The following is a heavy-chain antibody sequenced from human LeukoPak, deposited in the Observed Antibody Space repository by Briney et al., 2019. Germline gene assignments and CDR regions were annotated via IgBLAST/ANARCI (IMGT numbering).Heavy chain of an antibody. D-gene: IGHD3-22*01. CDR3: AEGPYFYYECKDSYFDY. CDR2: IYYSGST. J-gene: IGHJ4*02. V-gene: IGHV4-59*12. CDR1: GGSISSYY. Sequence: SETLSLTCTVSGGSISSYYWSWIRQPPGKGLEWIGYIYYSGSTNYNPSLKSRVTISVDTSKNQFSLKLSSVTAADTAVYYCAEGPYFYYECKDSYFDYWGQGTLVTVSS.